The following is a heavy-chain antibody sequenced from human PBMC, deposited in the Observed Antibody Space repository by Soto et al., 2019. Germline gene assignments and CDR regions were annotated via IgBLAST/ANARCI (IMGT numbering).Heavy chain of an antibody. V-gene: IGHV1-2*02. D-gene: IGHD1-26*01. J-gene: IGHJ4*02. CDR2: INTNNGGA. CDR3: AKDTYIMVGGTHIDF. CDR1: GYIFTEYH. Sequence: ASVKVSCKASGYIFTEYHIHWVRQAPGQGLEFMGWINTNNGGAGSAQQFQGRVTVTRDTSINTVYLELSNLRADDTALYFCAKDTYIMVGGTHIDFWGRGTLVTVSS.